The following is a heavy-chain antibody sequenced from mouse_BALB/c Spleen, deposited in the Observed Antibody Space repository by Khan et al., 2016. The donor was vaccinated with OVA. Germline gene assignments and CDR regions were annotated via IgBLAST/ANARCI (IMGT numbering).Heavy chain of an antibody. J-gene: IGHJ4*01. CDR2: ISSSGST. CDR1: GYSITSDYA. CDR3: ARDGSRYNYAMDF. D-gene: IGHD2-3*01. Sequence: VQLKESGPGLVKPSQSLSLTCTVTGYSITSDYAWNWIRQFPGNKLEWMGYISSSGSTNYNPALKSRLSITRDTSKNQFFLQLNSVTTEDTATYYCARDGSRYNYAMDFWGQGTSVTGSS. V-gene: IGHV3-2*02.